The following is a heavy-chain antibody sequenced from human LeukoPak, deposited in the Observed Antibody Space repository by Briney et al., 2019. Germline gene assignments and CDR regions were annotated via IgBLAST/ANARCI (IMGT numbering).Heavy chain of an antibody. D-gene: IGHD3-3*01. CDR3: ARALSYYDFWSGYSTSYYYYGMDV. CDR1: GGSISSYY. V-gene: IGHV4-59*01. Sequence: SESLSLTCTVSGGSISSYYWSWIRQPAGNGLEWIGYIYYSGSTNYNPSLKSRVTISVDTSKNQFSLKLSSVTAADTAVYYCARALSYYDFWSGYSTSYYYYGMDVWGQGTTVTVSS. CDR2: IYYSGST. J-gene: IGHJ6*02.